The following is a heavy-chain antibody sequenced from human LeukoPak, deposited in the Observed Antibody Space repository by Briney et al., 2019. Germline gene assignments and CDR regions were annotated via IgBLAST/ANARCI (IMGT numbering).Heavy chain of an antibody. D-gene: IGHD3-22*01. Sequence: PGGSLRLSCAASGFTFSSYSMNWVRQAPGKGLEWVSSISSSSSYIYYADSVKGRFTISRDNAKNSLYLQMNSLRAEDTAVYYCARGMTYYYDSSALGGYYFDYWGQGTLVTVPS. CDR1: GFTFSSYS. CDR2: ISSSSSYI. J-gene: IGHJ4*02. V-gene: IGHV3-21*01. CDR3: ARGMTYYYDSSALGGYYFDY.